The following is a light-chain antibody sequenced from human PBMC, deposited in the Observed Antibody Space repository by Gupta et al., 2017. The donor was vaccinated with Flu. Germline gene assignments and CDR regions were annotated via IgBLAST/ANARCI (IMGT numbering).Light chain of an antibody. V-gene: IGKV1-5*03. Sequence: DIQMTQSPSTLSAAVGDRVTITCRASQSISSWLAWYQQKPGKAPKLLIYKASSLESGVPSRFSGSGSGTEFTLTISSLQPDDFATYYCKQYKRSSGTFGQGTKVEIK. J-gene: IGKJ1*01. CDR2: KAS. CDR3: KQYKRSSGT. CDR1: QSISSW.